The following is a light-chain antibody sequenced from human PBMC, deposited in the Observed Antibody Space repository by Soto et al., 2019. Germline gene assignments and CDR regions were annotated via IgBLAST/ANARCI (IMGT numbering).Light chain of an antibody. CDR3: QQYYTYPYT. V-gene: IGKV1-5*03. Sequence: DIQMTQSPSTLSSSVGDRVTITCRASHSISVWLAWYQQKPGKAPKLLIYQASTIESGVPSRFSGRGSGTDFTLTSSSLQPDDFATYYCQQYYTYPYTFGQGTKLEIK. CDR1: HSISVW. CDR2: QAS. J-gene: IGKJ2*01.